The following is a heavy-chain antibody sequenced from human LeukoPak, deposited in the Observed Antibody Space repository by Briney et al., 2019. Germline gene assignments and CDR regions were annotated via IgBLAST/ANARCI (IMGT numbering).Heavy chain of an antibody. V-gene: IGHV3-53*04. Sequence: QPGGSLRLSCAASGFTVSSNYMSWVRQAPGKGLEWVSVIYSGCSTYYAECVKGRFTISRHNSKNTLYLKMNSLRAEDTAVYYCARAYKSSTYNCFDPWGQGTLVTVSS. D-gene: IGHD1-14*01. CDR1: GFTVSSNY. J-gene: IGHJ5*02. CDR2: IYSGCST. CDR3: ARAYKSSTYNCFDP.